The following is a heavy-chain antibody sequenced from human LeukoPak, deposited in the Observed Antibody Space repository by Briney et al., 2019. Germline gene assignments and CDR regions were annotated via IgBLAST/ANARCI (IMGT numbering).Heavy chain of an antibody. Sequence: ASVKVSCKASGYTFTGYYMHWVRQAPGQGLEWMGWMNPNSGNTGYAQKFQGRVTMTRNTSISTAYMELSSLRSEDTAVYYCARAIAARQWYYFDYWGQGTLVTVSS. J-gene: IGHJ4*02. CDR2: MNPNSGNT. D-gene: IGHD6-6*01. CDR3: ARAIAARQWYYFDY. V-gene: IGHV1-8*02. CDR1: GYTFTGYY.